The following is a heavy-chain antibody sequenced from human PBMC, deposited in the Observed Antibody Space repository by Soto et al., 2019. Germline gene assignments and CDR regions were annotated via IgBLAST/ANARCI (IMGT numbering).Heavy chain of an antibody. CDR3: ARGPVGLDTISDFDY. CDR1: GDSVSSVGFH. D-gene: IGHD2-15*01. J-gene: IGHJ4*02. V-gene: IGHV4-30-4*01. CDR2: IYNGGST. Sequence: PSETLSLTCTVSGDSVSSVGFHWAWLRRPPGKGLEWIGYIYNGGSTYYMPSLESRMHMSLEQTRTHSTLRLRSVTAADTAVYFCARGPVGLDTISDFDYRGQRKLVTVSS.